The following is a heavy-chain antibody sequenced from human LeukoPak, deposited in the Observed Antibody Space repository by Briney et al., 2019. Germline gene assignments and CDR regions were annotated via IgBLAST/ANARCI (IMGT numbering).Heavy chain of an antibody. CDR2: IIPIFGTA. V-gene: IGHV1-69*05. Sequence: SVKVSCKASGGTLSSYAISWVRQAPGQGLEWMGGIIPIFGTANYAQKFQGRVTITTDESTSTAYMELSSLRSEDTAVYYCARDSLGYSGYDFRYFDYWGQGTLVTVSS. CDR3: ARDSLGYSGYDFRYFDY. CDR1: GGTLSSYA. D-gene: IGHD5-12*01. J-gene: IGHJ4*02.